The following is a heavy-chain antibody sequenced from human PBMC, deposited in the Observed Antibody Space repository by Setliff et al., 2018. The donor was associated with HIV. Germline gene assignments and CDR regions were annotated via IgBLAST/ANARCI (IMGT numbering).Heavy chain of an antibody. CDR2: TYYRSKWYT. CDR3: ARGGITAYYFDH. CDR1: GDSVSSDSAA. J-gene: IGHJ4*02. Sequence: SQTPELPCATSGDSVSSDSAAWNWIRQSPSRGLEWLARTYYRSKWYTDYAVSVKSRITINPDTSRNQFSLQLSSVIPDESAVYFCARGGITAYYFDHWAQGTLVTVSS. V-gene: IGHV6-1*01. D-gene: IGHD5-18*01.